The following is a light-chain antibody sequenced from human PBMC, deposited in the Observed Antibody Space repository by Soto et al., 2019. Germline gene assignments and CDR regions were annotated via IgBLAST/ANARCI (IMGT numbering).Light chain of an antibody. Sequence: EILLTQSRGTLSLCPGEISTLSCGASQSVSNNYLAWYQQKPGQAPRLLIYGASNRATGIPDRFSGSGSGTDFTLTISRPEPEDFAVYYCQQYGSSGTFGQGTKVDIK. J-gene: IGKJ1*01. CDR3: QQYGSSGT. CDR1: QSVSNNY. V-gene: IGKV3-20*01. CDR2: GAS.